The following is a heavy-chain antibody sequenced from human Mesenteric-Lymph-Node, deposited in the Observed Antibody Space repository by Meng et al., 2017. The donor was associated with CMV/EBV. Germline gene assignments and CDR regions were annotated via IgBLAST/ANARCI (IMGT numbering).Heavy chain of an antibody. Sequence: GESLKISCTASGFTFGDYAMSWVRQAPGKGLEWVGFIRSKDYGGTTEYAASVKGRFTILRDDSKSIAYLQMNSLKTEDTAVYYCSRDSAATWGWFDLWGQGTLVTVSS. J-gene: IGHJ5*02. V-gene: IGHV3-49*04. CDR2: IRSKDYGGTT. CDR1: GFTFGDYA. D-gene: IGHD7-27*01. CDR3: SRDSAATWGWFDL.